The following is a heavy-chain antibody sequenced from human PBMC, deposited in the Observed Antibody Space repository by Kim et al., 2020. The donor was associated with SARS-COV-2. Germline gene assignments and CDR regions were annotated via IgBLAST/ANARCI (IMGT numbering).Heavy chain of an antibody. Sequence: QKCPGRVTIPADESTSTAYMELSSLRSEDTAVYYCARDPGGSEQLAGFDYWGQGTLVTVSS. J-gene: IGHJ4*02. D-gene: IGHD6-6*01. CDR3: ARDPGGSEQLAGFDY. V-gene: IGHV1-69*01.